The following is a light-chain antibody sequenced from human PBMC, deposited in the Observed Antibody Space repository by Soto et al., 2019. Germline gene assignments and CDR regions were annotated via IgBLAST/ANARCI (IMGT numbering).Light chain of an antibody. CDR3: QQYGSSPPLT. CDR1: QSISSSF. V-gene: IGKV3-20*01. Sequence: EFVLTQSPGKLSLSPGERATLSCRASQSISSSFLAWYQQKPGQAPRLLIYGASSRGTGIPDRFSGSGSGPDFTLSISRLEPEDFAVYYCQQYGSSPPLTFGGGPKVEIK. J-gene: IGKJ4*01. CDR2: GAS.